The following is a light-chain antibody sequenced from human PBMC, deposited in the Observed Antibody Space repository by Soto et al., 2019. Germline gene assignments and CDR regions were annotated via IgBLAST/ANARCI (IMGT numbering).Light chain of an antibody. Sequence: QSALTQPASVSGSPGQSITISCTGTSSDVGGYNYVSWYQQHPGKAPQVRIYEVSNRPSGISHRFSGSKSGNTASLTISGLEAEDGADYYCSAYTSSRLWVFGGGTKLTVL. CDR1: SSDVGGYNY. J-gene: IGLJ3*02. V-gene: IGLV2-14*01. CDR3: SAYTSSRLWV. CDR2: EVS.